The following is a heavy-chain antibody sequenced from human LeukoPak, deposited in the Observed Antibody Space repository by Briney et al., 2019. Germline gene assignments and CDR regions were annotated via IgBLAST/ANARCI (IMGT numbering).Heavy chain of an antibody. V-gene: IGHV1-24*01. CDR1: GYTLTELS. CDR3: ATYYDFWSGRNWFDP. CDR2: FDPEDGET. J-gene: IGHJ5*02. Sequence: ASVNVSCKVSGYTLTELSMHWVRQAPGKGLEWMGGFDPEDGETIYAQKFQGRVTMTEDTSTDTAYMELSSLRSEDTAVYYCATYYDFWSGRNWFDPWGQGTLVTVSS. D-gene: IGHD3-3*01.